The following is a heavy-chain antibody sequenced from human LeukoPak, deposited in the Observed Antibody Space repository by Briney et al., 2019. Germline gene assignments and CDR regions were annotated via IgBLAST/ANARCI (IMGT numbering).Heavy chain of an antibody. CDR1: GFIFSSYG. CDR3: ARSRSVSNYKGMDV. D-gene: IGHD5/OR15-5a*01. V-gene: IGHV3-30*02. CDR2: IRSDGSTK. J-gene: IGHJ6*02. Sequence: GGSLRLSCAASGFIFSSYGMHWVRQAPGKGLEWVAFIRSDGSTKFYADSVKGRFTISRDNSKNTLYLQINSLRGEDTAVYYCARSRSVSNYKGMDVWGQGTTVTVSS.